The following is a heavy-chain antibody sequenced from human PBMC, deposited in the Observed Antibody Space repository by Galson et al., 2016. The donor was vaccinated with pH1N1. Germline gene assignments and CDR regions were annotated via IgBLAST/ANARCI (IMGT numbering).Heavy chain of an antibody. Sequence: LSLTCTVSNGSISSGDYFWSWIRQPPGKGLEWIGYIYYSGNTYYTPSLKSRFTISLDTSKNQFSLRLTSVTPEDTAVYYCARSPRDWNFPDYYNCMDVWGKGTTVTVSS. V-gene: IGHV4-30-4*08. CDR1: NGSISSGDYF. D-gene: IGHD1-7*01. CDR3: ARSPRDWNFPDYYNCMDV. CDR2: IYYSGNT. J-gene: IGHJ6*03.